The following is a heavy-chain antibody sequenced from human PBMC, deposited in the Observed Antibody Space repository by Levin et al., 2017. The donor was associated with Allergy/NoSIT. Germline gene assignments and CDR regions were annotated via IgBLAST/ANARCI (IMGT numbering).Heavy chain of an antibody. CDR2: IWYDGSNK. V-gene: IGHV3-33*01. J-gene: IGHJ4*02. CDR1: GFTFSSYG. D-gene: IGHD3-10*01. CDR3: AREYYYGSGSYYSPADY. Sequence: PGGSLRLSCAASGFTFSSYGMHWVRQAPGKGLEWVAVIWYDGSNKYYADSVKGRFTISRDNSKNTLYLQMNSLRAEDTAVYYCAREYYYGSGSYYSPADYWGQGTLVTVSS.